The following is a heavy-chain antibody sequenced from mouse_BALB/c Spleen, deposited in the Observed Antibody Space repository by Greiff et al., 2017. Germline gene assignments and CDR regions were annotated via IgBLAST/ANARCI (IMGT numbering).Heavy chain of an antibody. CDR3: ARRWLRRTDYAMDY. CDR2: IYWDDDK. Sequence: QVTLKESGPGILQPSQTLSLTCSFSGFSLSTSGMGVSWIRQPSGKGLEWLAHIYWDDDKRYNPSLKRRLTISKDTSSNQVFLKITSVDTADTATYYCARRWLRRTDYAMDYWGQGTSVTVSS. V-gene: IGHV8-12*01. J-gene: IGHJ4*01. D-gene: IGHD2-2*01. CDR1: GFSLSTSGMG.